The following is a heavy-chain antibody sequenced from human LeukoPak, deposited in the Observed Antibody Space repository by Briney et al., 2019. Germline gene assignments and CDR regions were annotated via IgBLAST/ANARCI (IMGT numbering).Heavy chain of an antibody. J-gene: IGHJ5*02. CDR3: AVNQVDGTGIFDP. D-gene: IGHD1-14*01. CDR2: INPDIGAT. CDR1: GYTFTSYY. Sequence: GASVKVSCEASGYTFTSYYMHWVRQAPGQGLEWMGWINPDIGATNYAQKFQGRVTMTRDTSIVTAYMELGRLGSDDTAVYYCAVNQVDGTGIFDPWGQGTLVTVSS. V-gene: IGHV1-2*02.